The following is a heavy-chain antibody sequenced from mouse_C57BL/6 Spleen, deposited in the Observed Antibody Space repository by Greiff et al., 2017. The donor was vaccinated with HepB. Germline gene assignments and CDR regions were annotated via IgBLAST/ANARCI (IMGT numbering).Heavy chain of an antibody. CDR3: ARCNSLYAMDY. CDR1: GYAFTNYL. D-gene: IGHD2-1*01. CDR2: INPGSGGT. V-gene: IGHV1-54*01. Sequence: VQLQQSGAELVRPGTSVKVSYKASGYAFTNYLIEWVKQRPGQGLEWIGAINPGSGGTNYNEKFKGKATLTADKSSSTAYMQLSSLTSEDSAVYFCARCNSLYAMDYWGQGTSVTVSS. J-gene: IGHJ4*01.